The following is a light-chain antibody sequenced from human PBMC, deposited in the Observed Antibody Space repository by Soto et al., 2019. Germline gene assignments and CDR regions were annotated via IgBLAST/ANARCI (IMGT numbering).Light chain of an antibody. CDR2: AAS. J-gene: IGKJ1*01. CDR1: QGISSY. V-gene: IGKV1-9*01. CDR3: LQLNSYPRT. Sequence: IQLTQSPSSLSASVGDRVTITCRASQGISSYLAWYQQKPGKAPKLLFYAASTFQSGVPSRFSGSGTGTDFTLTISILQPEDFATSYYLQLNSYPRTFGQGTKVEIK.